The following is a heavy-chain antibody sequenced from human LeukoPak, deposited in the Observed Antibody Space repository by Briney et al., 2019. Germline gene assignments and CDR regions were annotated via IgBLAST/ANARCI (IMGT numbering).Heavy chain of an antibody. J-gene: IGHJ4*02. V-gene: IGHV3-21*06. CDR3: ARAYLIDY. D-gene: IGHD2-2*02. Sequence: GGSLRLSCAASGFTFSSYSMNWVRQAPGEGLEWVSSISHDNSYKYYAESVKGRFTISRDNAKNSLYLQMNSLRAEDTAVYYCARAYLIDYWGQGILVTVSS. CDR2: ISHDNSYK. CDR1: GFTFSSYS.